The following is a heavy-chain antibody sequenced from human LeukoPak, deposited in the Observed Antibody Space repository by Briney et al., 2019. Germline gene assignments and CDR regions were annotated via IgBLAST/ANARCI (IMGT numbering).Heavy chain of an antibody. CDR1: GYSIIRAYY. J-gene: IGHJ4*02. D-gene: IGHD4-17*01. Sequence: SSETLSLTCAVSGYSIIRAYYWGWIRPPPGKGLEWIGSFYHSGSTHYNPPLKSRVTISVDRSKNQFSLKLSSVTAADTAVYYCARLRGVTNYYFDYWGQGTLVTVSS. V-gene: IGHV4-38-2*01. CDR2: FYHSGST. CDR3: ARLRGVTNYYFDY.